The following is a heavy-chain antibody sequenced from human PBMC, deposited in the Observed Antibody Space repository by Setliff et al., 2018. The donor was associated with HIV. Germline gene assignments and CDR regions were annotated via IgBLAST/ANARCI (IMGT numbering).Heavy chain of an antibody. D-gene: IGHD5-18*01. Sequence: PGGSLRLSCAVSGFTFISYGMYWVRQAPGKGLEWVAFIRYDGSYRYYVDSVKGRFTISRDNSKNTMFLQINSLRVEDTAIYYCAKMHTAMDPDTFDIWGQGTMVTVSS. CDR2: IRYDGSYR. CDR3: AKMHTAMDPDTFDI. CDR1: GFTFISYG. V-gene: IGHV3-30*02. J-gene: IGHJ3*02.